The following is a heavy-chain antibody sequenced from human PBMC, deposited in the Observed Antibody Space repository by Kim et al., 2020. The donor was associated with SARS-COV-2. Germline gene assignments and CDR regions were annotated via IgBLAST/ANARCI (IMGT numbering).Heavy chain of an antibody. D-gene: IGHD1-26*01. J-gene: IGHJ3*02. CDR3: AREGSIVGATAAFDI. CDR1: GYTFTSYY. V-gene: IGHV1-46*01. CDR2: INPSGGST. Sequence: ASVKVSCKASGYTFTSYYMHWVRQAPGQGLEWMGIINPSGGSTSYAQKFQGRVTMTRDTSTSTVYMELSSLRSEDTAVYYCAREGSIVGATAAFDIWGQGTMVTVSS.